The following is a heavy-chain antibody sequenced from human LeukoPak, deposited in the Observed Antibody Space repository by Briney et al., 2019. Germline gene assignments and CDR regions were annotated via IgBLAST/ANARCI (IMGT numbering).Heavy chain of an antibody. V-gene: IGHV4-4*02. J-gene: IGHJ6*02. CDR3: ARDHAPAGGYYYGMDV. D-gene: IGHD2-2*01. CDR1: GGSISSSNW. Sequence: PSGTLSLTCAVSGGSISSSNWWSWVRQPPEKGLEWIGEIYHSGSTNYNPSLKSRVTISVDKSKNQFSLKLSSVTAADTAVYYCARDHAPAGGYYYGMDVWGQGTTVTVSS. CDR2: IYHSGST.